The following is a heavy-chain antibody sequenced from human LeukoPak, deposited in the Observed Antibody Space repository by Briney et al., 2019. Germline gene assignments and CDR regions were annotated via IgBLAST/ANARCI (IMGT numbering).Heavy chain of an antibody. CDR1: GYTFTVYY. V-gene: IGHV1-2*02. CDR3: ARDRTPLYYYGSGSYLYNWFDP. Sequence: ASVTVSYTASGYTFTVYYMHWVRQAPGQGLEWMGWINPNSGGTNYAQKFQGRVTMTRDTSISTAYMELSRLRSDDTAVYYCARDRTPLYYYGSGSYLYNWFDPWGQGTLVTVSS. J-gene: IGHJ5*02. CDR2: INPNSGGT. D-gene: IGHD3-10*01.